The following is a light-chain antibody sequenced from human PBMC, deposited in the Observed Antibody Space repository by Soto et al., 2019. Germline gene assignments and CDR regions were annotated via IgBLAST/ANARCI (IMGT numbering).Light chain of an antibody. CDR1: QSVINSY. V-gene: IGKV3-20*01. J-gene: IGKJ1*01. CDR3: QQYGISLWT. CDR2: GAS. Sequence: EIVLTQSPGTLSLSPGERATLSCRASQSVINSYLAWYQHKSGQAPRLLIYGASSRATGIPDRFSGSGSGTDLTLTISRLEPEDFALYYCQQYGISLWTFGQGTKVEIK.